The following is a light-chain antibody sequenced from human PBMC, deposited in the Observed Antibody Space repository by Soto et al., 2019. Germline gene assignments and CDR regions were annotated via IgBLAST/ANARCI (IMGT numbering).Light chain of an antibody. CDR2: DAS. J-gene: IGKJ5*01. CDR3: QQYENLHT. CDR1: QNINNY. Sequence: DIQITQSPSSLSASVGDRGTITCDASQNINNYLNWYQQKPGRAPKVLIYDASNLEAGVPSRFRGSGSGTDFTFTISRLQPEDIETYYCQQYENLHTFGQGTRLEIK. V-gene: IGKV1-33*01.